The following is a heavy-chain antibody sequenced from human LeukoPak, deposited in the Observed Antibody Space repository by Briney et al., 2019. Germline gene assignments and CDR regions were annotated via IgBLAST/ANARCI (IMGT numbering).Heavy chain of an antibody. CDR1: GFSFSSYE. CDR2: ISSSGSTI. D-gene: IGHD6-19*01. V-gene: IGHV3-48*03. J-gene: IGHJ4*02. Sequence: GGSLRLSCAASGFSFSSYEMSWVRQAPGKGLEWVSCISSSGSTIYYADSVKGRFTISRDNAKNSLYLQMNSLRAEDTAVYYCARDVEQWLVRVYYFDYWGQGTLVTVSS. CDR3: ARDVEQWLVRVYYFDY.